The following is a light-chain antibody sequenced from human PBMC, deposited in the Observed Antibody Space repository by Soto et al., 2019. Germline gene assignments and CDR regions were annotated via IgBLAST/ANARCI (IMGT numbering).Light chain of an antibody. J-gene: IGKJ1*01. V-gene: IGKV1-5*01. CDR1: QSIRYY. Sequence: DIQLTQSPPTLSASVGDRVTITCRASQSIRYYLAWYQQMPGKAPKLLIYGASSLQSGVPSRFSGSGSGTEFTLTFSSLQPDDLATYFCQHHNSYSQTFGQGTKV. CDR2: GAS. CDR3: QHHNSYSQT.